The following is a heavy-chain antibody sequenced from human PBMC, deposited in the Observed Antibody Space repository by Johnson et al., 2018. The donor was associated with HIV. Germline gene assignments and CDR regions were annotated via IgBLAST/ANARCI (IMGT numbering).Heavy chain of an antibody. Sequence: VQLVESGGGVVQPGRSPRLSCAASGFTVSSNYMNWVRQAPGKGLEWVGFIRGNPYGGTPEYAASVKGRFTISRDDSKNTLYLQMNRVKTEDTALYYCTTFKDSGWYGPGAFDVWGQGTMVTVSS. J-gene: IGHJ3*01. CDR2: IRGNPYGGTP. V-gene: IGHV3-15*07. CDR1: GFTVSSNY. CDR3: TTFKDSGWYGPGAFDV. D-gene: IGHD6-19*01.